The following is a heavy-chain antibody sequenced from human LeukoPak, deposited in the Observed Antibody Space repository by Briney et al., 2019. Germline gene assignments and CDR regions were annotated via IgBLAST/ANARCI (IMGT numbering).Heavy chain of an antibody. CDR1: GGPISSYY. CDR3: ARHFRYFDWLSNDYFDY. Sequence: NSSETLSLTCTVSGGPISSYYWTWIRQPPRKGLEWTGSIYYSGNTNYNPSLKSRVSISVDTSKNQLSLRLTSVTAADTAVYYCARHFRYFDWLSNDYFDYWGQGILVTVSS. J-gene: IGHJ4*02. CDR2: IYYSGNT. D-gene: IGHD3-9*01. V-gene: IGHV4-59*08.